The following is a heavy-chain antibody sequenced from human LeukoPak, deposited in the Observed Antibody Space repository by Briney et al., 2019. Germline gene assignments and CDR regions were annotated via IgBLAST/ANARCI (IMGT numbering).Heavy chain of an antibody. CDR2: ISSSGSTI. CDR1: GFTFSSYG. D-gene: IGHD2-8*01. V-gene: IGHV3-48*03. J-gene: IGHJ4*02. CDR3: ARASGVSVPAGY. Sequence: GGSLRLSCVASGFTFSSYGINWVRQAPGKGLEWISHISSSGSTIYYADFLRGRFTISRDNAKNSVYLQMNSLRAEDTAVYYCARASGVSVPAGYWGQGTLVTVSS.